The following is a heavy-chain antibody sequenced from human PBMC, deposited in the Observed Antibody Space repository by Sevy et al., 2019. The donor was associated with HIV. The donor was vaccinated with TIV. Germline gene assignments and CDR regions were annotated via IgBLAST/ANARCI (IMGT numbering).Heavy chain of an antibody. CDR3: VREGLGGYSYSLDC. D-gene: IGHD5-18*01. J-gene: IGHJ4*02. CDR1: GFTFSSYW. V-gene: IGHV3-7*01. Sequence: GGSLRLSCAASGFTFSSYWMSWVRQAPGKGLEWVATMKEDGSENYYVDSVKGRFTIARDNAKNSLYLQMNSLRAEDTAVYYCVREGLGGYSYSLDCWGQGTLVTVSS. CDR2: MKEDGSEN.